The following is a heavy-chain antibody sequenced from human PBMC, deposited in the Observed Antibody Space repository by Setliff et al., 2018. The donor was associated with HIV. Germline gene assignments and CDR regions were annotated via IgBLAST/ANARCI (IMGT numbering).Heavy chain of an antibody. D-gene: IGHD6-6*01. Sequence: LRLSCAASGFTFANFAMGWVRQAPGKGLEWVSGCSGDSTYYADSVKGRFTISRDNSKNTLYLQMNSLRAEDTAVYYCARDPLVTTRNIAARREAFDFWGQGTMVTVSS. J-gene: IGHJ3*01. V-gene: IGHV3-23*01. CDR1: GFTFANFA. CDR3: ARDPLVTTRNIAARREAFDF. CDR2: CSGDST.